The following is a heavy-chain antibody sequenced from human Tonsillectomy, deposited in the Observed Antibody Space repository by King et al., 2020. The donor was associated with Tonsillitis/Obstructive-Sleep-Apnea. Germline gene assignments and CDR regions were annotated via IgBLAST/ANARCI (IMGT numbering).Heavy chain of an antibody. J-gene: IGHJ4*02. CDR3: AKSYRNSYQFDY. V-gene: IGHV4-59*01. CDR1: GGSISSYY. D-gene: IGHD6-6*01. CDR2: IYYSGST. Sequence: VQLQESGPGLVKPSETLSLTCTVSGGSISSYYWSWIRQPPGKGLEWIGYIYYSGSTNYNPSLKSRVTISVDTSKNQFSLKLSSVSAADTAVYYCAKSYRNSYQFDYWGQGTLVTVSP.